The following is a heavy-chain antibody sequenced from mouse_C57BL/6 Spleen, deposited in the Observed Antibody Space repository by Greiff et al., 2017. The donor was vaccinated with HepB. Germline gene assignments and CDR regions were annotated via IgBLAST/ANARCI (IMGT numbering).Heavy chain of an antibody. CDR3: ASYYYGSSSSYWYFDV. D-gene: IGHD1-1*01. J-gene: IGHJ1*03. Sequence: VQLQQPGAELVKPGASVKMSCKASGYTFTSYWITWVKQRPGQGLEWIGDIYPGSGSTNYNEKFKIKATLTVDTSSSTAYMQLSSLTSEDSAVYYCASYYYGSSSSYWYFDVWGTGTTVTVSS. V-gene: IGHV1-55*01. CDR2: IYPGSGST. CDR1: GYTFTSYW.